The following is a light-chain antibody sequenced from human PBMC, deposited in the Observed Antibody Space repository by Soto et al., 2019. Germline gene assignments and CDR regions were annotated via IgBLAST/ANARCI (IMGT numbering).Light chain of an antibody. J-gene: IGKJ1*01. V-gene: IGKV1-27*01. Sequence: DIQMTQSPSSLSASVGDSVTITCRASQGIINYLAWFQQKPGKVPKLLIYTASTLRSRVSSRFSGSGSGTDFTLTISSLQAEDVATYYCQKYNSAPRTFGQGTKVEIK. CDR3: QKYNSAPRT. CDR2: TAS. CDR1: QGIINY.